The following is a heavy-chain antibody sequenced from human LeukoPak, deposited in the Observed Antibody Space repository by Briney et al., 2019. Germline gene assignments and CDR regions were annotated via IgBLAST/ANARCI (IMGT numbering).Heavy chain of an antibody. D-gene: IGHD3-22*01. V-gene: IGHV4-39*07. CDR2: IYYSGST. Sequence: SETLSLTCTVSGGSISSSSYYWGWIRQPPGKGLEWIGSIYYSGSTYYNPSLKSRVTMSVDTSKNQFSLKLSSVTAADTAVYYCARADRSYYYDSSGYKAFDIWGQGTMVTVSS. CDR3: ARADRSYYYDSSGYKAFDI. J-gene: IGHJ3*02. CDR1: GGSISSSSYY.